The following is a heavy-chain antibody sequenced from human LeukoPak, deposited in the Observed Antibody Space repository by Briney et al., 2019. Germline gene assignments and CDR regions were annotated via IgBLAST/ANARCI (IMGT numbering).Heavy chain of an antibody. Sequence: ASVKVSCKASGYTFTSYYMHWVRQAPGQGLEWMGIINPSGGSTSYAQKFQGRVTMTRDTSTSTVYMELSSLRSEDTAVYYCARPDYYDSSGYWPYFDYRGQGTLVTVSS. CDR1: GYTFTSYY. V-gene: IGHV1-46*01. J-gene: IGHJ4*02. D-gene: IGHD3-22*01. CDR2: INPSGGST. CDR3: ARPDYYDSSGYWPYFDY.